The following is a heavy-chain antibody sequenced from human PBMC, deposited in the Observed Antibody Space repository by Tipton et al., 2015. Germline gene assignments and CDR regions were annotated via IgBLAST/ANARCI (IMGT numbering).Heavy chain of an antibody. CDR2: IYSSATT. J-gene: IGHJ4*02. CDR1: GVSISSSSHF. V-gene: IGHV4-61*05. CDR3: AKTHGAYDWYLDH. Sequence: TLSLTCTVSGVSISSSSHFWGWIRQSPGKGLEWTGYIYSSATTSYSSALRSRVTISVDTSKNQFSLNLRSVTAADTAVYFCAKTHGAYDWYLDHWGQGTLVTVSS. D-gene: IGHD5-12*01.